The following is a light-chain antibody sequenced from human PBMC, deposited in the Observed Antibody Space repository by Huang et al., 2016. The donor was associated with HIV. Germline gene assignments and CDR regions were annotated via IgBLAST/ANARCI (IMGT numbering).Light chain of an antibody. J-gene: IGKJ2*01. Sequence: IVLTQSPGTLSLSPGERATLSCRASQSVSSSYLAWYQQKPGQAPRLLIYGASSRATGIPDRFSGSGSGTDFTLTISRLEPEDVAVYYCQQYGSSPRTFGQGTKLEIK. CDR3: QQYGSSPRT. CDR2: GAS. CDR1: QSVSSSY. V-gene: IGKV3-20*01.